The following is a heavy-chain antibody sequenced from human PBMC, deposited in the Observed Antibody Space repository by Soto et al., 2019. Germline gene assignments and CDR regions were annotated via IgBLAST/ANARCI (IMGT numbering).Heavy chain of an antibody. V-gene: IGHV4-30-4*01. Sequence: SETLSLTCTVSGGSINSGGYYWTWIRQPPGKGLEWIGYIYYSGSTDYNPSLKSRVTITADRSKNQFSLKLNSVTAADTAVYYCARNTDYWGQGTLVTVSS. CDR2: IYYSGST. CDR3: ARNTDY. J-gene: IGHJ4*02. CDR1: GGSINSGGYY.